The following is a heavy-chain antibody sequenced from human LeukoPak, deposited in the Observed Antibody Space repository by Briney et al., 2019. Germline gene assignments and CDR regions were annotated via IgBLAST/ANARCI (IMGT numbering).Heavy chain of an antibody. CDR3: ARNGDYGDDY. J-gene: IGHJ4*02. CDR2: INRDESEK. D-gene: IGHD3-16*01. Sequence: GGSLRLSCAASGFTFSSYGMHWVRQAPGKGLEWVANINRDESEKYYVDSVKGRFTISRDNAKNSLFLQMNSLRAEDTAVYFCARNGDYGDDYWGQGTLVTVSS. V-gene: IGHV3-7*01. CDR1: GFTFSSYG.